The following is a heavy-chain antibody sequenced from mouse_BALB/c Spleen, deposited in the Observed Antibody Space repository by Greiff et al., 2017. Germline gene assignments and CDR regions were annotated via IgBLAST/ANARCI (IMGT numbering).Heavy chain of an antibody. V-gene: IGHV1S22*01. J-gene: IGHJ2*01. CDR1: GYTFTSYW. CDR2: IYPGSGST. Sequence: LQQPGSELVRPGASVKLSCKASGYTFTSYWMHWVKQRPGQGLEWIGNIYPGSGSTNYDEKFKSKATLTVDTSSSTAYMQLSSLTSEDSAVYCCTRWVPFDYWGQGTTLTVSS. CDR3: TRWVPFDY.